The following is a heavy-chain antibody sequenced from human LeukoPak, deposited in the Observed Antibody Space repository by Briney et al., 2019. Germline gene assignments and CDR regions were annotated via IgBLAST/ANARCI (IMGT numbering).Heavy chain of an antibody. Sequence: GGSLRLSCAASGFTFSSYAMSWVRQAPGKGLEWVSTISGSGTSTYYADSVKGRFTISRDNSKNTLYLQMNSLRAEDTAVYFCAKDVGYGVDSIVDYWGQGTLVTVSS. CDR3: AKDVGYGVDSIVDY. CDR1: GFTFSSYA. V-gene: IGHV3-23*01. D-gene: IGHD4-23*01. J-gene: IGHJ4*02. CDR2: ISGSGTST.